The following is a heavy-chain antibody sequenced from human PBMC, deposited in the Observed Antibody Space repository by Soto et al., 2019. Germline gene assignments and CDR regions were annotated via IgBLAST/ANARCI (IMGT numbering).Heavy chain of an antibody. CDR2: IGTLRDT. CDR1: GFPFSSFD. Sequence: DVQLEASGGGLIQPGVSLTLSCITSGFPFSSFDMHWVRPAAGTGLEWFSGIGTLRDTHYRDSVRGRFTISRDSAKNSVSLQMNSLPDVATGLYFCARGRSNDFSSTPPPRFASWGRVTLVTVSP. V-gene: IGHV3-13*01. CDR3: ARGRSNDFSSTPPPRFAS. J-gene: IGHJ5*01. D-gene: IGHD2-21*02.